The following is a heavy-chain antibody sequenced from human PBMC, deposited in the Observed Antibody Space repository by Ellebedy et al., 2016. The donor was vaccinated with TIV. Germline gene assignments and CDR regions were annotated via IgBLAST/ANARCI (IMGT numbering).Heavy chain of an antibody. D-gene: IGHD3-10*01. CDR2: VYYSGTA. J-gene: IGHJ4*02. Sequence: SETLSLTXTVSGGSISSNSYYWAWVRQPPGQALEWIGTVYYSGTAHHTSSLNNRVSLSVDRSRNQFSLKLNSVTAADTAVYYCARGSGIYYHPFDYWGQGTLVSVSS. CDR3: ARGSGIYYHPFDY. CDR1: GGSISSNSYY. V-gene: IGHV4-39*07.